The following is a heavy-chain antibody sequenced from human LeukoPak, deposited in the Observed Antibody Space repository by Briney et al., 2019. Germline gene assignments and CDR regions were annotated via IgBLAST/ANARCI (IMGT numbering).Heavy chain of an antibody. V-gene: IGHV3-23*01. CDR3: AKDHQWLVRGNFDY. CDR1: GFTFSSYA. Sequence: GGSLRLSCAASGFTFSSYAMSWVRQAPGKGLEWVSAISGSGGSTYYADSVKGRFTISRDNSKNTLYLQMNNLRAEDTAVYYCAKDHQWLVRGNFDYWGQGTLVTVSS. CDR2: ISGSGGST. J-gene: IGHJ4*02. D-gene: IGHD6-19*01.